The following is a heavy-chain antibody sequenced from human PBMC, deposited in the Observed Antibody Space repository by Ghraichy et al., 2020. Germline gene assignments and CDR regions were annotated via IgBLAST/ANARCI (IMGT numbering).Heavy chain of an antibody. Sequence: GGSLRLSCAASGFTFSNAWMSWVRQAPGKGLEWVGRIKSKTDGGTTDYAAPVKGRFTISRDDSKNTLYLQMNSLKTEDTAVYYCTTDSGYDSSVGEAFDIWGQGTMVTVSS. J-gene: IGHJ3*02. CDR2: IKSKTDGGTT. V-gene: IGHV3-15*01. CDR1: GFTFSNAW. CDR3: TTDSGYDSSVGEAFDI. D-gene: IGHD3-22*01.